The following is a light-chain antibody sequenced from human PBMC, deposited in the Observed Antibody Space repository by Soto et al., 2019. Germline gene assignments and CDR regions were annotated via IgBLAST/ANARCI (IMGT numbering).Light chain of an antibody. CDR2: GAP. J-gene: IGKJ4*01. CDR3: QYYYESSP. Sequence: EIVLTQSPGTLSLSPGERATLSCRASQGVRSNYLAWYQQKPGQAPRLLIYGAPSRATGIADRFSGRGSGTDFTLTISRLEPEDFAVYYCQYYYESSPFGRGTKVDIK. CDR1: QGVRSNY. V-gene: IGKV3-20*01.